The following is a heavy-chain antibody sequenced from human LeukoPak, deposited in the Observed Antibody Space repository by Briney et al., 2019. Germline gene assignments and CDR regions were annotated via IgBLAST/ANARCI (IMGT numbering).Heavy chain of an antibody. J-gene: IGHJ4*02. CDR2: IDSDESVT. CDR1: GFTFSSFW. Sequence: GGSLRLSCVASGFTFSSFWMHWVRQAPGKGLVWVSRIDSDESVTNYADSVKGRFTISRDNAKNTLYLQMNSLRAEDTAVYYCVRAGDATSGRPLDYWGQGTLVTVSS. D-gene: IGHD3-22*01. CDR3: VRAGDATSGRPLDY. V-gene: IGHV3-74*01.